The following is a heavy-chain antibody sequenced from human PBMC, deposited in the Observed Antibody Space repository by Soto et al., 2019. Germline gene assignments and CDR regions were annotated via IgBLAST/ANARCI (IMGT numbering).Heavy chain of an antibody. Sequence: GESLKISCKGSGYSFTSYWIGWVRQMPGKGLEWMGIIYPGDSDTRYSPSFQGQVTISADKSISTAYLQWSSLKASDTAMYYCAIPAIVGATNDAIDISGQGTMVTVSS. CDR1: GYSFTSYW. J-gene: IGHJ3*02. D-gene: IGHD1-26*01. CDR2: IYPGDSDT. V-gene: IGHV5-51*01. CDR3: AIPAIVGATNDAIDI.